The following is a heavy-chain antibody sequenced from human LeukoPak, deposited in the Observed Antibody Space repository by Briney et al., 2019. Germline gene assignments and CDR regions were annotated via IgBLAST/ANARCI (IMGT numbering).Heavy chain of an antibody. J-gene: IGHJ6*02. CDR1: GGSFSGYY. Sequence: SSETLSLTCAVYGGSFSGYYWSWIRQPPGKGLEWIGEINHSGSTNYNPSLKSRVTISVDTSRNQFSLKLTSVAAADTAVYYCARARPYYYGMDVWGQGTTVTVSS. V-gene: IGHV4-34*01. CDR2: INHSGST. CDR3: ARARPYYYGMDV.